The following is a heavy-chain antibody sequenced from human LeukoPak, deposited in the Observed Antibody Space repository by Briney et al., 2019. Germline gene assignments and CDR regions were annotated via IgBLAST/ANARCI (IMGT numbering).Heavy chain of an antibody. Sequence: ASVKVSCKASGYTFTSYGISWVRQAPGQGLEWMGWISVYNGNTNYAQKLQGRVTMTTDTSTSTAYMELRSLRSDDTAVYYCARPGTSGLQLWLLDWGQRTLVTVSS. V-gene: IGHV1-18*01. J-gene: IGHJ4*02. CDR2: ISVYNGNT. CDR1: GYTFTSYG. D-gene: IGHD5-18*01. CDR3: ARPGTSGLQLWLLD.